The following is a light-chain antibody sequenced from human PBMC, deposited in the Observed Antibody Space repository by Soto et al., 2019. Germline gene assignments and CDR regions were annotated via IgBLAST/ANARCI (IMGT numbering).Light chain of an antibody. CDR3: QHYNSYSEA. CDR2: KAS. V-gene: IGKV1-5*03. Sequence: DIQMTQSPSTLSGSVGDRVTITCRASQTISSWLAWYQQKPGTAPKLLIYKASTLKSGVPSRFSGSGSGTEFTRTISSLQPDDFATYYCQHYNSYSEAFGQGTKVELK. CDR1: QTISSW. J-gene: IGKJ1*01.